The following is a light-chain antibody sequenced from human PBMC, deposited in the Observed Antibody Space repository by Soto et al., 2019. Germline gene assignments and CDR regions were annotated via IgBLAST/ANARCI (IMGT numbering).Light chain of an antibody. J-gene: IGLJ1*01. CDR3: CSYTRPTPFV. V-gene: IGLV2-14*03. Sequence: QSVLTQPASVSGSPGQSITISCTGTSNDVGGYNYVSWFQQHAGKAPKFMIYDVSHRSSGVSNRFSGSKSGNTASLTISGLQAEDEADYYCCSYTRPTPFVFGTGTKLTVL. CDR1: SNDVGGYNY. CDR2: DVS.